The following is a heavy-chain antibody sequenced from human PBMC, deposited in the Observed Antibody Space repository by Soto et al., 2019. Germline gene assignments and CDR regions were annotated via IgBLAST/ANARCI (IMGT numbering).Heavy chain of an antibody. D-gene: IGHD5-12*01. J-gene: IGHJ6*02. V-gene: IGHV3-30-3*01. CDR1: GFTFSSYA. CDR2: ISYDGSNK. Sequence: GGSLRLSCAASGFTFSSYAMHWVRQAPGKGLEWVAVISYDGSNKYYADSVKGRFTISRDNSKNTLYLQMNSLRAEDTAVYYCAREYGGYVRVYGMDVWGQGTTVTVSS. CDR3: AREYGGYVRVYGMDV.